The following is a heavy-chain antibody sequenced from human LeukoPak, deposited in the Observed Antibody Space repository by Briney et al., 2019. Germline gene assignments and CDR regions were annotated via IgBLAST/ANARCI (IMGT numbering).Heavy chain of an antibody. V-gene: IGHV4-59*12. CDR3: ARDCTSTSCSANLDWFDP. CDR1: GGSISSYY. CDR2: IYYSGST. J-gene: IGHJ5*02. Sequence: SETLSLTCTVSGGSISSYYWSWIRQPPGKGLEWIGYIYYSGSTNYNPSLKSRVTISVDTSKNQFSLKLSSVTAADTAVYYCARDCTSTSCSANLDWFDPWGQGTLVTVSS. D-gene: IGHD2-2*01.